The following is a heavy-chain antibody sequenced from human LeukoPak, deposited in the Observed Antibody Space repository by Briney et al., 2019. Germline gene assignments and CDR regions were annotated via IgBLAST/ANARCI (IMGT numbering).Heavy chain of an antibody. CDR3: ARAPPRHYYDAGYYFDY. D-gene: IGHD3-22*01. CDR2: IYSGGST. CDR1: GFTVSSNY. Sequence: PGGSLRLSCAASGFTVSSNYMSWVRQAPGKGLEWVSVIYSGGSTYYADSVKGRFTISRDNSKNTLYLQMNSLRAEDTAVYYCARAPPRHYYDAGYYFDYWGQGTLVTVSS. V-gene: IGHV3-53*01. J-gene: IGHJ4*02.